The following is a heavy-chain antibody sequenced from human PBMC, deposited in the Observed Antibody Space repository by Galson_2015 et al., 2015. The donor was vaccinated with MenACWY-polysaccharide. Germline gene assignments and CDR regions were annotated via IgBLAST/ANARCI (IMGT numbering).Heavy chain of an antibody. V-gene: IGHV4-30-4*01. D-gene: IGHD2-21*02. CDR1: GGSISRGDYY. CDR2: IYYSGST. Sequence: SLTCTVSGGSISRGDYYWSWIRQPPGKGLEWIGYIYYSGSTYYNPSLKSRVTISVDTSKNQFSLKLSSVTAADTAVYYCARARRTYCGGDCSQSDFDYWGQGTLVTVSS. J-gene: IGHJ4*02. CDR3: ARARRTYCGGDCSQSDFDY.